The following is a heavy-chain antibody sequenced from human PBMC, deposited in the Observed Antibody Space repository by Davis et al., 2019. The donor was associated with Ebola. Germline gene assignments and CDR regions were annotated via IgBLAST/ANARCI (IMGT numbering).Heavy chain of an antibody. Sequence: GGSLRLSCAASGSRFFFRNNAMRWVRPAPGTGLVWVSAISDSGSGGYTSYADSVKGRFTISRDNSKNTLYLQMNSLRAEDTAVYYCAKDDTMVRGQIYYYYGMDVWGQGTTVTVSS. V-gene: IGHV3-23*01. CDR1: GSRFFFRNNA. D-gene: IGHD3-10*01. J-gene: IGHJ6*02. CDR2: ISDSGSGGYT. CDR3: AKDDTMVRGQIYYYYGMDV.